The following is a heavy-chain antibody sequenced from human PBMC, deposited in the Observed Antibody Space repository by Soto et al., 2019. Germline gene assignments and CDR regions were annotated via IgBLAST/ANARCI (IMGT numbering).Heavy chain of an antibody. CDR2: ISAYNGNT. D-gene: IGHD6-19*01. CDR3: ARDRGVAPPVAGNTHYYYYMDV. V-gene: IGHV1-18*01. Sequence: QDQLVQSGVEVKKPGASVKVSCKASGYSFTNYGITWVRQAPGQGFEWRGWISAYNGNTNYAQKFQGRGTMTTDASTRTAYVELRSLRSDDTAVYYCARDRGVAPPVAGNTHYYYYMDVWGKGTTVTVSS. CDR1: GYSFTNYG. J-gene: IGHJ6*03.